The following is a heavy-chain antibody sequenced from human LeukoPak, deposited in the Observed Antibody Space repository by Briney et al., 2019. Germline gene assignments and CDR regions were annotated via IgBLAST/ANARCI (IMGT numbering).Heavy chain of an antibody. CDR1: GGSISSYY. Sequence: SETLSLTCTVSGGSISSYYWSWIRQPPGKGLEWIGYIYYSGSTNYNPSLKSRVTISVDTSKNQFSLKLSSVTAADTAVYYCASCGYSGYDSYYYHYMDVWGKGTTVTVSS. J-gene: IGHJ6*03. CDR3: ASCGYSGYDSYYYHYMDV. CDR2: IYYSGST. D-gene: IGHD5-12*01. V-gene: IGHV4-59*01.